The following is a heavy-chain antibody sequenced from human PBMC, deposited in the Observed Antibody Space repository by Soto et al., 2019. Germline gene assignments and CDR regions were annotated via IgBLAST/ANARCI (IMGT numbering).Heavy chain of an antibody. Sequence: SETLSLTCSVSSFSINSRYYWGWIRQPPGKGLEWIASIYNSVSTHYNPSLKSRATISVDTSHKQFSLRLSSVTAADTAIYYCASNTSGRYFDYWGPGTLVTVSS. CDR2: IYNSVST. J-gene: IGHJ4*02. CDR3: ASNTSGRYFDY. V-gene: IGHV4-38-2*02. CDR1: SFSINSRYY. D-gene: IGHD6-19*01.